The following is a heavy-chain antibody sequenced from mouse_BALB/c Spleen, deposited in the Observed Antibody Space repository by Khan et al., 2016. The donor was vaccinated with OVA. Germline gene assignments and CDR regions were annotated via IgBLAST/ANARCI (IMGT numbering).Heavy chain of an antibody. V-gene: IGHV3-2*02. Sequence: EVQLQESGPGLVKPSQSLSLICTVTGYSITSDYAWNRIRQFPGNKLEWMGFISYSGNTNYNPSLKSRISITRDTSKNQFFLHLNSVTTEDTATYYCARVYGGDFDYWGQGTTLTVSS. CDR1: GYSITSDYA. D-gene: IGHD1-1*01. CDR3: ARVYGGDFDY. CDR2: ISYSGNT. J-gene: IGHJ2*01.